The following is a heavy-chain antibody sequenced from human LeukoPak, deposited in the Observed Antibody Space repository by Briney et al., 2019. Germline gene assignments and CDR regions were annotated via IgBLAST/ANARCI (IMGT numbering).Heavy chain of an antibody. D-gene: IGHD2-2*01. V-gene: IGHV3-23*01. CDR2: ISGSGGST. CDR1: GFTFSSYA. J-gene: IGHJ4*02. Sequence: AGGSLRLSCAASGFTFSSYAMSWVRQAPGKGLEWVSAISGSGGSTYYAGSVKGRFTISRDNSKNTLYLQMNSLRAEDTAVYYCAKRQIIVVSAFDYWGQGTLVTVSS. CDR3: AKRQIIVVSAFDY.